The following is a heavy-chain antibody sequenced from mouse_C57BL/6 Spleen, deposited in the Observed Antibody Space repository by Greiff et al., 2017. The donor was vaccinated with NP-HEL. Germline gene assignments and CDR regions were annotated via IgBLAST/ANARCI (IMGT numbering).Heavy chain of an antibody. CDR2: IRNKANGYTT. J-gene: IGHJ2*01. CDR1: GFTFTDYY. CDR3: ARYEKRGNFDY. Sequence: EVKLVESGGGLVQPGGSLSLSCAASGFTFTDYYMSWVRQPPGKALEWLGFIRNKANGYTTEYSASVKGRFTISRDNSQSILYLQMNALRAEDSATDYCARYEKRGNFDYWGQGTTLTVSS. V-gene: IGHV7-3*01.